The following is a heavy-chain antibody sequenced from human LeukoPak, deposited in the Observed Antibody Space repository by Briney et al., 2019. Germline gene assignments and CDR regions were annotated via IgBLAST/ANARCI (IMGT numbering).Heavy chain of an antibody. D-gene: IGHD1-1*01. CDR3: ARDRNAYYYYGMDV. Sequence: GGSLRLSCAASGFTFSSYSMNWVRQAPGKGLEWVPYISSSSSTIYYADSVKGRFTISRDNAKNSLYLQMNSLRAEDTAVYYCARDRNAYYYYGMDVWGQGTTVTVSS. CDR2: ISSSSSTI. CDR1: GFTFSSYS. V-gene: IGHV3-48*01. J-gene: IGHJ6*02.